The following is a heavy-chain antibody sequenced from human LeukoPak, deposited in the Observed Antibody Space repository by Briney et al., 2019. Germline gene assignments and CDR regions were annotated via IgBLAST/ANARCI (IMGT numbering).Heavy chain of an antibody. Sequence: ASVKVSCKASGYTFTGYYMHWVRQAPGQGLEWMGWINPNSGGTNYAQKFQGRVTMTRDTSISTAYMELSRLRSDDTAVYYCARATAFLLWFGELMGAFDIWGQGIMVTVSS. CDR2: INPNSGGT. CDR1: GYTFTGYY. J-gene: IGHJ3*02. CDR3: ARATAFLLWFGELMGAFDI. D-gene: IGHD3-10*01. V-gene: IGHV1-2*02.